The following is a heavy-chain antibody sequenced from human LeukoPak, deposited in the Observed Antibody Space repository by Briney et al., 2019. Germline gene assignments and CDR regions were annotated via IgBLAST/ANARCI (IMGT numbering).Heavy chain of an antibody. V-gene: IGHV7-4-1*02. CDR3: ARDPHYYDSSGYFDY. J-gene: IGHJ4*02. CDR2: INTNTGNP. Sequence: GASVKVSCKASGYTFTSYAMNWVRQAPGQGLERMGWINTNTGNPTYAQGFTGRFVFSLDTSFSTAYLQISSLKAEDTAVYYCARDPHYYDSSGYFDYWGQGTLVTVSS. CDR1: GYTFTSYA. D-gene: IGHD3-22*01.